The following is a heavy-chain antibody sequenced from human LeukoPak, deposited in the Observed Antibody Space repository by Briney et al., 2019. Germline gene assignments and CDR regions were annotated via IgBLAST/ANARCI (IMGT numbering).Heavy chain of an antibody. Sequence: PGGSLRLSCAASGFTFSSYGMHWVRQAPGKGLEWVAFIRYDGSNKYYADSVKGRFTISRDNSKNTLYLQMNSLKTEDTAVYYCTTVVLPAAWVQGTLVTVSS. CDR2: IRYDGSNK. J-gene: IGHJ5*02. V-gene: IGHV3-30*02. CDR1: GFTFSSYG. D-gene: IGHD2-2*01. CDR3: TTVVLPAA.